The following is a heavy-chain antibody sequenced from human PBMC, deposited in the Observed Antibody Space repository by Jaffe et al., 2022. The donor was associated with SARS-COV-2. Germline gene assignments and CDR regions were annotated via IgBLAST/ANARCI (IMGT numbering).Heavy chain of an antibody. CDR3: ARGRYYDSSALGGYFDY. CDR1: GGSFSGYY. Sequence: QVQLQQWGAGLLKPSETLSLTCAVYGGSFSGYYWSWIRQPPGKGLEWIGEINHSGSTNYNPSLKSRVTISVDTSKNQFSLKLSSVTAADTAVYYCARGRYYDSSALGGYFDYWGQGTLVTVSS. D-gene: IGHD3-22*01. V-gene: IGHV4-34*01. J-gene: IGHJ4*02. CDR2: INHSGST.